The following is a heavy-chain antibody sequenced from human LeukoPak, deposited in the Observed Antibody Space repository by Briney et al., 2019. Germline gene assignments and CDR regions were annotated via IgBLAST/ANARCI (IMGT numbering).Heavy chain of an antibody. CDR1: GGTFSSYA. J-gene: IGHJ3*02. D-gene: IGHD2-21*02. Sequence: GASVKVSCKASGGTFSSYAISWVRQAPGQGLEWMGGIIPIFGTANYAQKFQGRVTITTDEPTSTAYMELSSLRSEDTAVYYCARGSLAYCGGDCYSGGAFDIWGQGTMVTVSS. CDR2: IIPIFGTA. V-gene: IGHV1-69*05. CDR3: ARGSLAYCGGDCYSGGAFDI.